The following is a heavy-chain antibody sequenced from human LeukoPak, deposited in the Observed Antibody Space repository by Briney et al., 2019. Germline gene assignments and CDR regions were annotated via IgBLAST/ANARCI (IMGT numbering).Heavy chain of an antibody. CDR2: IRSKAYGGTT. CDR3: TRNYYDSSGYPFDY. CDR1: GFTFGDYA. Sequence: GGSLRLSCTASGFTFGDYAMSWFRQAPGKGLEWVGFIRSKAYGGTTEYAASVKGRFTISRDDSKSIAYPQMNSLKTEDTAVYYCTRNYYDSSGYPFDYWGQGTLVTVSS. D-gene: IGHD3-22*01. V-gene: IGHV3-49*03. J-gene: IGHJ4*02.